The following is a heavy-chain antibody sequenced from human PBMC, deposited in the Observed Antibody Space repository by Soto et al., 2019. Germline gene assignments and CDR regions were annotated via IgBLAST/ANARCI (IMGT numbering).Heavy chain of an antibody. CDR2: GYHGGNT. V-gene: IGHV4-39*01. CDR3: ARHLSGYGYLYFEY. Sequence: QLQLQESGPGLVKPSETQSLTCTVSGGSISSNSYYWAWIRQPPGKGLEWIGSGYHGGNTYYNPSHKSRVPISVDTSTNQFSLKLNSVTAADTAVYSCARHLSGYGYLYFEYWGQGILVTVSS. J-gene: IGHJ4*02. CDR1: GGSISSNSYY. D-gene: IGHD5-18*01.